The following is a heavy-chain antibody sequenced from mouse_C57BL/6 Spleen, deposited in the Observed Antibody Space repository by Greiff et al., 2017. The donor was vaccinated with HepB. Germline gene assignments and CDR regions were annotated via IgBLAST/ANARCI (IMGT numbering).Heavy chain of an antibody. CDR3: ARSDYYGSSRYWYFDV. CDR1: GYTFTSYW. J-gene: IGHJ1*03. Sequence: QVQLQQPGAELVKPGASVKLSCKASGYTFTSYWMQWVKQRPGQGLEWIGEIDPSDSYTNYNQKFKGKATLTVDTSSSTAYMQLSSLTSEASAVYYCARSDYYGSSRYWYFDVWGTGTTVTVSS. CDR2: IDPSDSYT. D-gene: IGHD1-1*01. V-gene: IGHV1-50*01.